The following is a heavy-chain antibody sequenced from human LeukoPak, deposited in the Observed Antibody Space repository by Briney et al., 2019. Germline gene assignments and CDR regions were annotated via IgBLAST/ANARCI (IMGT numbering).Heavy chain of an antibody. CDR2: INHSGST. CDR1: GGSFSGYY. CDR3: ARHPNHRPFDY. Sequence: SETLSLTCAVYGGSFSGYYWSWIRQPPGKGLEWIGEINHSGSTNYNPSLKSRVTISVDTSKNQFSLKLSSVTAADTAVYYCARHPNHRPFDYWGQGTLVTVSS. J-gene: IGHJ4*02. V-gene: IGHV4-34*01.